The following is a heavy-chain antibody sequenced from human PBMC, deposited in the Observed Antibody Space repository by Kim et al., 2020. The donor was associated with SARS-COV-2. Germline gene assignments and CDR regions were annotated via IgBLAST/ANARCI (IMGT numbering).Heavy chain of an antibody. Sequence: GGSLRLSCAASGFTVGSNYMTWVRQAPGKGLEWVSVIYGGGSTYYADSVKGRFSISRNNSTKTLYIQMHSLRVEDTGIYYCTRESSSALDFSVQGT. J-gene: IGHJ4*01. D-gene: IGHD6-6*01. CDR3: TRESSSALDF. CDR1: GFTVGSNY. V-gene: IGHV3-53*01. CDR2: IYGGGST.